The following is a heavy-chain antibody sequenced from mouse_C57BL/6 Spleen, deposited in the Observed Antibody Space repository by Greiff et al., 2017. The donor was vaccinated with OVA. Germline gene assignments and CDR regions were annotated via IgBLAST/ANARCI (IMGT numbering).Heavy chain of an antibody. CDR2: IDPETGGT. D-gene: IGHD2-3*01. J-gene: IGHJ3*01. V-gene: IGHV1-15*01. Sequence: QVQLQQSGAELVRPGASVTLSCKASGYTFTDYEMHWVKQTPVHGLEWIGAIDPETGGTAYNQKFKGKAILTADKSSSTAYMELRSLTSEDSAVYYCTREGYEGLFAYWGQGTLVTVSA. CDR1: GYTFTDYE. CDR3: TREGYEGLFAY.